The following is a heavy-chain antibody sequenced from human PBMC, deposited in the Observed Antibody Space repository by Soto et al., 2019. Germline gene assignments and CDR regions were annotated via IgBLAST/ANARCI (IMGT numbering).Heavy chain of an antibody. D-gene: IGHD2-15*01. CDR3: ARGTTPPLTAYSSSPMDV. J-gene: IGHJ6*02. CDR1: GFTFSSYA. CDR2: IPYGGGKK. Sequence: QVQLVESGGGVVQPGRSLRLSCVASGFTFSSYAMHWVRQAPGKGLEWVAMIPYGGGKKYDADSVKGRFTVSRDNSKNTPYIDMHTLRAADTAVYYCARGTTPPLTAYSSSPMDVWGRWTTVTVSS. V-gene: IGHV3-30-3*01.